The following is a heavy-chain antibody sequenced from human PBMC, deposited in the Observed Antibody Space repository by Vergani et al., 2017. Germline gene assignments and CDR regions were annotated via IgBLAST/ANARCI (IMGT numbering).Heavy chain of an antibody. J-gene: IGHJ6*02. CDR2: ISAYNGNT. Sequence: QVQLVQSGAEVKKPGASVKVSCKASGYTFTSYGISWVRQAPGQGLEWMGWISAYNGNTNYAQKLQGRVTMTTDTSTSTAYMELRSLRSDDTAVYYCASPTPFARPSSSPGAAPFGMDVWGQGTTVTVSS. D-gene: IGHD6-6*01. CDR3: ASPTPFARPSSSPGAAPFGMDV. CDR1: GYTFTSYG. V-gene: IGHV1-18*01.